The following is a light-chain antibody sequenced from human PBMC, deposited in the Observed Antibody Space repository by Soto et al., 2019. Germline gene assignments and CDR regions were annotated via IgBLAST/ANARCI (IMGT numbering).Light chain of an antibody. Sequence: QSVLTQPPSVSGAPGQRVTISCTASSSNIGAGYDVHWYQQLPGTAPKLLIYGNTNRPSGVPDRFSGSKSGTSASLAITGLQAEDEADYYCPSYDSSLRAWVFGGGTKLTVL. CDR2: GNT. CDR1: SSNIGAGYD. V-gene: IGLV1-40*01. J-gene: IGLJ3*02. CDR3: PSYDSSLRAWV.